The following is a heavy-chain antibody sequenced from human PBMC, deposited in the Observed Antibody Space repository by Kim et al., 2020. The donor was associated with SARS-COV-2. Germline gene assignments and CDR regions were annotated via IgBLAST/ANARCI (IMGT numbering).Heavy chain of an antibody. CDR1: GGSFSGYY. CDR2: INHSGST. CDR3: ARGDFWSGYYFPYYYGMDV. Sequence: SETLSLTCAVYGGSFSGYYWSWIRQPPGKGLEWIGEINHSGSTNYNPSLKSRVTISVDTSKNQFSLKLSSVTAADTAVYYCARGDFWSGYYFPYYYGMDVWGQGTTVTVSS. D-gene: IGHD3-3*01. V-gene: IGHV4-34*01. J-gene: IGHJ6*02.